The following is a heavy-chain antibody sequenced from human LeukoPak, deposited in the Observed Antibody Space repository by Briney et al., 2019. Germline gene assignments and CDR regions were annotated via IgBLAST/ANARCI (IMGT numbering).Heavy chain of an antibody. V-gene: IGHV1-18*01. CDR3: ARDNTMVRGVIDWFDP. Sequence: ASVKVSCKASGYTFTSYGISWVRQAPGQGLEWMRWISTYNGNTNYAQKFQGRVTMTTDTSTSTAYMELRSLRSDDTAVYYCARDNTMVRGVIDWFDPWGQGTLVTVSS. CDR2: ISTYNGNT. CDR1: GYTFTSYG. J-gene: IGHJ5*02. D-gene: IGHD3-10*01.